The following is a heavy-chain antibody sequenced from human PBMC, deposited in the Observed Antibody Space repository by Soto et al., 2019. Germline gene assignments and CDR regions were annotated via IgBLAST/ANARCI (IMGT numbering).Heavy chain of an antibody. Sequence: HGLDLEWLALIYWDDDKRYSPFLKSRLTITKDTSKNQVVLTMSNMDPVDTARYYCAHIVVAGLGYYFDYWGQGTLVTVSS. V-gene: IGHV2-5*02. CDR2: IYWDDDK. CDR3: AHIVVAGLGYYFDY. D-gene: IGHD6-19*01. J-gene: IGHJ4*02.